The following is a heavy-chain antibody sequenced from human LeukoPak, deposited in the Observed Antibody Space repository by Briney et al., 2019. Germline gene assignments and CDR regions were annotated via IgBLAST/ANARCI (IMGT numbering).Heavy chain of an antibody. CDR3: ARGPLAYRGGDCSHFDY. CDR1: GFTFSSYA. J-gene: IGHJ4*02. D-gene: IGHD2-21*02. V-gene: IGHV3-30*04. Sequence: PGRSLRLSCAASGFTFSSYAMHWVRQAPGKGLEWVAIISYDGRNKYYADSVKGRFTISRDNSNNTLYLQMNSLRAEDTAVYYCARGPLAYRGGDCSHFDYWGQGTLVTVSS. CDR2: ISYDGRNK.